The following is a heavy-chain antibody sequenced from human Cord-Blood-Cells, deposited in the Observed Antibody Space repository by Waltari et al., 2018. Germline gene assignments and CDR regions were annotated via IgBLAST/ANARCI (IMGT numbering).Heavy chain of an antibody. V-gene: IGHV1-8*01. CDR2: MNPNSGNT. D-gene: IGHD4-17*01. CDR1: GYTFTSYD. Sequence: QVQLVQSGAEVKKPGASVKVSCKASGYTFTSYDINWVRQATGQGLEWMGWMNPNSGNTGYAQKFQGRVTMTRNTSISTAYMELSSLRSEDTAVYYCARTYYGDYYYYYGMDVWGQGTTVTVSS. CDR3: ARTYYGDYYYYYGMDV. J-gene: IGHJ6*02.